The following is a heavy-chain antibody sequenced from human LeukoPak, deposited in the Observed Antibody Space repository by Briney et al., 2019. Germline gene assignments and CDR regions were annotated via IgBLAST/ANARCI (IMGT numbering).Heavy chain of an antibody. J-gene: IGHJ4*02. D-gene: IGHD4-17*01. V-gene: IGHV1-24*01. CDR2: FDPEAGET. Sequence: ASVKVSCKVSGYSLSELVIYWVRQAPGKGLEWMGGFDPEAGETIYAQKFQGRVTMTEDTSTDTAYMDLSSLRSEDTAVYYCATLPAVTNYFFDYWGQGTLVTVSS. CDR1: GYSLSELV. CDR3: ATLPAVTNYFFDY.